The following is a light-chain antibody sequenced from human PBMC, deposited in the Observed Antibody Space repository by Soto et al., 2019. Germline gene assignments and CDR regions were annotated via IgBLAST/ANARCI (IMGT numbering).Light chain of an antibody. V-gene: IGKV3-11*01. Sequence: LTQSPATLSLSPWERATLSCTASQGISTYIAWYQQKPGHPPRLLMFDASRRAAGIPPRFSGSGSGTDFTLTISSLEPEDFAVYYCQQYGSSPWTFGQGTKV. CDR1: QGISTY. J-gene: IGKJ1*01. CDR2: DAS. CDR3: QQYGSSPWT.